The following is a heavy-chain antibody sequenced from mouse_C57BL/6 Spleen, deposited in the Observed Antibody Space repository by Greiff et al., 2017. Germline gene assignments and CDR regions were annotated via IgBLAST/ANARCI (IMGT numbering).Heavy chain of an antibody. CDR3: ARADLYYAMDY. CDR1: GYTFTSYW. J-gene: IGHJ4*01. CDR2: IDPSDSET. Sequence: QVQLQQPGAELVRPGSSVKLSCKASGYTFTSYWMHWVKQRPIQGLEWIGNIDPSDSETHYNQKFKDKATLTVDKSSSTAYIQLSSLTSEDSAVYYCARADLYYAMDYWGQGTSVTVSS. V-gene: IGHV1-52*01.